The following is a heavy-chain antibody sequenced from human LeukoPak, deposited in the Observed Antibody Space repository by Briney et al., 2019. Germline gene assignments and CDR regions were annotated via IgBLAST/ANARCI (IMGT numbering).Heavy chain of an antibody. D-gene: IGHD1-26*01. CDR3: ARVNRYSGSYGPPNYFDY. V-gene: IGHV4-34*01. CDR1: GGSFSGYY. CDR2: INQSGST. J-gene: IGHJ4*02. Sequence: SETLSLTCAVYGGSFSGYYWSWIRQPPGRGLEWIGEINQSGSTNYNPSLKSRVTISVDTSKNQFSLKLSSVTAADTAVYYCARVNRYSGSYGPPNYFDYWGQGTLVTVSS.